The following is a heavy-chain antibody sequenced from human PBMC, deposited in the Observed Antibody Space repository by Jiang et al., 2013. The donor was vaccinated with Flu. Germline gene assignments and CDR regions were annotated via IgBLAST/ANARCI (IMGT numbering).Heavy chain of an antibody. V-gene: IGHV1-2*02. CDR2: INPNSGGT. J-gene: IGHJ5*02. D-gene: IGHD2-15*01. CDR1: GYTFTGYY. Sequence: GAEVKKPGASVKVSCKASGYTFTGYYMHWVRQAPGQGLEWMGWINPNSGGTNYAQKFQGRVTMTRDTSISTAYMELSRLRSDDTAVYYCARDFGYCSGGSCYSVWFDPWGQGTLVTVSS. CDR3: ARDFGYCSGGSCYSVWFDP.